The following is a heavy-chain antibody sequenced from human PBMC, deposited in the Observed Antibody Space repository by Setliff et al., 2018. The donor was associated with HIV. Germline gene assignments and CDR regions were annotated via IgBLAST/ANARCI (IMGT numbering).Heavy chain of an antibody. CDR3: ARVPVAGANWFDP. CDR1: GVSINRTDHY. V-gene: IGHV4-39*01. J-gene: IGHJ5*02. D-gene: IGHD2-21*01. CDR2: VSQRGSA. Sequence: SETLSLICSVSGVSINRTDHYWGWIRQSPGKRLEWIGSVSQRGSAYYNPSLKSRITISVDRSKNLFSLKLISVTAADQGVYYCARVPVAGANWFDPWGLGTLVTVSS.